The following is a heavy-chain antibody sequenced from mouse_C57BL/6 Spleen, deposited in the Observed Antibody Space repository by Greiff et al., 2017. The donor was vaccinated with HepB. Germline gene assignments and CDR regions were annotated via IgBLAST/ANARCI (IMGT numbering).Heavy chain of an antibody. D-gene: IGHD1-1*01. Sequence: LQESGPELVKPGASVKISCKASGYAFSSSWMNWVKQRPGKGLEWIGRIYPGDGDTNYNGKFKGKATLTADKSSSTAYMQLSSLTSEDSAVYFCARDYGSSSYYFDYWGQGTTLTVSS. V-gene: IGHV1-82*01. CDR3: ARDYGSSSYYFDY. CDR1: GYAFSSSW. CDR2: IYPGDGDT. J-gene: IGHJ2*01.